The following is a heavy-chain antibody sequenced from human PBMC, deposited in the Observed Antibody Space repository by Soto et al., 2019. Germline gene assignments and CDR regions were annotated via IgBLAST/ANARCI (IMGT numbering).Heavy chain of an antibody. D-gene: IGHD6-13*01. J-gene: IGHJ4*02. CDR1: GLPHSSFA. V-gene: IGHV3-23*05. CDR2: IYGSGRGI. CDR3: ATPYSSSWFSPFDY. Sequence: EVQLLESGGGLVQPGGSLRLSCTASGLPHSSFAMMWVRQAPGKGLECVSGIYGSGRGIEYADSVKGRFTISRDNSKNTVYLQMTDLRADDTAVYYCATPYSSSWFSPFDYWGQGSLVTVSS.